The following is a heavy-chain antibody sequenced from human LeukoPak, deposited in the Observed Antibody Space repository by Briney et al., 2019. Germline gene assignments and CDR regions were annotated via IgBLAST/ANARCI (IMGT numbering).Heavy chain of an antibody. CDR3: ARDAVVASSGPTLFDY. D-gene: IGHD3-22*01. J-gene: IGHJ4*02. Sequence: GGSLRLSCAASGFTFSSYNMNWVRQAPGKGLEWVSSISSSSSYIYYADSVKGRFTISRDNAKNSLYLQMNSLRAEDTAVYYCARDAVVASSGPTLFDYWGQGTLVTVSS. CDR1: GFTFSSYN. V-gene: IGHV3-21*01. CDR2: ISSSSSYI.